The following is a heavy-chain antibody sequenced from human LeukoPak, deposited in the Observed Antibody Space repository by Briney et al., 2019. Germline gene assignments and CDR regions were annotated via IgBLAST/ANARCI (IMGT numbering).Heavy chain of an antibody. V-gene: IGHV3-74*01. Sequence: GGSLRLSCAASGFTFSDHWMHWVRQAPGEGLEWVSRIDNDGRHTTYADSVKARFTISRDNAKNIVYLQMNSLRVADTAVHYCARDRPHNWFDPWGQGTLVTVST. CDR2: IDNDGRHT. J-gene: IGHJ5*02. CDR1: GFTFSDHW. CDR3: ARDRPHNWFDP.